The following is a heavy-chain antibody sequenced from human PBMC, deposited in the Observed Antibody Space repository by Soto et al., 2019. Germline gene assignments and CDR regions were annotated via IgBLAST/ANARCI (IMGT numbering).Heavy chain of an antibody. CDR2: ISYDGSNK. CDR3: AKDRKVSDYYGMDV. CDR1: GFTFSSYG. J-gene: IGHJ6*02. Sequence: GGSLRLSCAASGFTFSSYGMHWVRQAPGKGLEWVAVISYDGSNKYYADSVKGRFTISRDNSKNTLYLQMNSLRAEDTAVYYCAKDRKVSDYYGMDVWGQGTTVTVSS. V-gene: IGHV3-30*18.